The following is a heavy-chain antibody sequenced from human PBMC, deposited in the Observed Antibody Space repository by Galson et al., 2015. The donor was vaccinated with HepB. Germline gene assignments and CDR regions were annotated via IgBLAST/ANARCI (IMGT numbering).Heavy chain of an antibody. J-gene: IGHJ4*02. CDR3: AKDLDYDSSGYYYVREGR. V-gene: IGHV3-23*01. Sequence: SLRLSCAASGFRFSSYAMSWVRQAPGKGLEWVSAISGSGGSTYYADSVKGRFTISRDNSKNTLYLQMNSLRAEDTAEYYCAKDLDYDSSGYYYVREGRWGQGTLVTVSS. CDR2: ISGSGGST. D-gene: IGHD3-22*01. CDR1: GFRFSSYA.